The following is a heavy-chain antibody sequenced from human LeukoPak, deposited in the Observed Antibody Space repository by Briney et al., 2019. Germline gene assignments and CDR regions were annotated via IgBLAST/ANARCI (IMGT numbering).Heavy chain of an antibody. D-gene: IGHD2-15*01. V-gene: IGHV3-30-3*01. CDR1: GFTFSNAW. J-gene: IGHJ4*02. CDR3: ARDGD. Sequence: GGSLRLSCAASGFTFSNAWMSWVRQAPGKGLEWVAVISYDGSNKYYADSVKGRFTISRDNSKNTLYLQMNSLRAEDTAVYYCARDGDWGQGTLVTVSS. CDR2: ISYDGSNK.